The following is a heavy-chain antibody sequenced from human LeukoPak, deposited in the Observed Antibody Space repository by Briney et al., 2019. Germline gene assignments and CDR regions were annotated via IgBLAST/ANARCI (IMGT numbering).Heavy chain of an antibody. V-gene: IGHV3-23*01. D-gene: IGHD2-2*01. CDR1: GFTFSSYA. CDR2: ISGSGGRT. J-gene: IGHJ4*02. Sequence: GGSLRLSCAASGFTFSSYAMSWVRQAPGKGLEWVSSISGSGGRTHYTDSVKGRFTISRDNSKNTLYLQMNSLRAENTAVYYCAKVVVPAAIRGGAGDLFDYWGQGTLVTVSS. CDR3: AKVVVPAAIRGGAGDLFDY.